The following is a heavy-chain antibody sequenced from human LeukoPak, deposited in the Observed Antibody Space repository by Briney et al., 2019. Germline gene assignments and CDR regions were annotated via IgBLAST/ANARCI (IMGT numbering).Heavy chain of an antibody. Sequence: SETLSLTCTVSGYSISNGYYWGWIRPPPGKGLEWVGSIYHRGSTYYNPSLRSRVTISLDRSKKQFSLKLTSVTAAGTALYYCAIRFGRLEAGGTPFDSWGQGTLVTVSS. CDR1: GYSISNGYY. CDR2: IYHRGST. J-gene: IGHJ4*02. V-gene: IGHV4-38-2*02. CDR3: AIRFGRLEAGGTPFDS. D-gene: IGHD6-13*01.